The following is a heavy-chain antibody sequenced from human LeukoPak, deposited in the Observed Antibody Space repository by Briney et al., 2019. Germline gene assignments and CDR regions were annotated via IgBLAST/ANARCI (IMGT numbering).Heavy chain of an antibody. Sequence: GGSLRLSCAASGFTFSAHYMDWVRQAPGKELEWVGRTRNKANSYTTEYAASVKGRFTISRDDSKNSLYLQMNSLKTEDTAVYYCTTDVYYGSGSYSYFDYWGQGTLVTVSS. D-gene: IGHD3-10*01. V-gene: IGHV3-72*01. CDR2: TRNKANSYTT. J-gene: IGHJ4*02. CDR3: TTDVYYGSGSYSYFDY. CDR1: GFTFSAHY.